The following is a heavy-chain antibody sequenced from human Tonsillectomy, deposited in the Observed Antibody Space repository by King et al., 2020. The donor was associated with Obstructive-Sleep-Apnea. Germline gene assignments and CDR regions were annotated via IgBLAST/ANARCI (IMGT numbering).Heavy chain of an antibody. V-gene: IGHV4-61*01. CDR1: GVSVNSGSYY. Sequence: VQLQESGPGLVKPSETLSLTCSVSGVSVNSGSYYWNWIRQPPGKGLEWIGYIFYNGNTNQNPSLNSRATISLDTSRNEFSLKLRSVTAADTAVYYCAGVWQVASNWFDPWGQGTLVTVSS. CDR2: IFYNGNT. CDR3: AGVWQVASNWFDP. D-gene: IGHD3-16*01. J-gene: IGHJ5*02.